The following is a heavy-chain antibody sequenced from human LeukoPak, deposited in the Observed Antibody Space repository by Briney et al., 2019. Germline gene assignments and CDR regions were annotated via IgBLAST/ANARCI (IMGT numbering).Heavy chain of an antibody. Sequence: GESLKISCKASGYSFTSYWIGWVRQMPGKGLEWMGIIYPDDSDTRYSPSFQGQVTISADKSISTAYLQWSSLKASDTAMYYCARRYCSSTSCNHDAFDIWGQGTLVTVSS. CDR2: IYPDDSDT. D-gene: IGHD2-2*01. V-gene: IGHV5-51*01. J-gene: IGHJ3*02. CDR3: ARRYCSSTSCNHDAFDI. CDR1: GYSFTSYW.